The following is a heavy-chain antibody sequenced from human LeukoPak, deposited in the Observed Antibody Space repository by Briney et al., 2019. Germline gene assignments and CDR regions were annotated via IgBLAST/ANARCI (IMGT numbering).Heavy chain of an antibody. CDR3: AREIPEKGYCSGGSCYSGGFDY. CDR1: GGTFSSYA. Sequence: GASVKVSCKASGGTFSSYAISWVRQAPGQGLEWMGGIITIFGTANYAQKFQGRVTITADESTSTAYMELSSLRSEDTAVYYCAREIPEKGYCSGGSCYSGGFDYWGQGTLVTVSS. V-gene: IGHV1-69*13. CDR2: IITIFGTA. D-gene: IGHD2-15*01. J-gene: IGHJ4*02.